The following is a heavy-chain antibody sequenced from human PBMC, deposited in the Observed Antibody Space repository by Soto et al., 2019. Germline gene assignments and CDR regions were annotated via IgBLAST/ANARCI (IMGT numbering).Heavy chain of an antibody. CDR1: GYTFTGYY. CDR3: AREGVAYCGGDCSTNWFDP. Sequence: ASVKVSCKASGYTFTGYYMNWVRQAPGQGLEWMGWINPNSGGTNYAQKFQGRVTMTRDTSISTAYMELSRLRSDDTAVYYCAREGVAYCGGDCSTNWFDPWGQGTLVTVSS. J-gene: IGHJ5*02. V-gene: IGHV1-2*02. CDR2: INPNSGGT. D-gene: IGHD2-21*02.